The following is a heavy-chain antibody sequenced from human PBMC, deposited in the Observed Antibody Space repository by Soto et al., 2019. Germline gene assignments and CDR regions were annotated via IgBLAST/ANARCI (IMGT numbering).Heavy chain of an antibody. Sequence: SGGSLRLSCAASGFTFSSYAMHWVRQAPGKGLEWVAVISYDGSNKYYADSVKGRFTISRDNSKNTLYLQMNSLRAEDTAVYYCARDPQWLVPYCDYWGQVTLVTVSS. CDR3: ARDPQWLVPYCDY. D-gene: IGHD6-19*01. V-gene: IGHV3-30-3*01. CDR1: GFTFSSYA. CDR2: ISYDGSNK. J-gene: IGHJ4*02.